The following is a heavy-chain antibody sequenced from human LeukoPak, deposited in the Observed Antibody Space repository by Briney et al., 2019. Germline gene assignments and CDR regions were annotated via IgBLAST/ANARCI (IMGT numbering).Heavy chain of an antibody. D-gene: IGHD2-21*01. Sequence: PSQTLSLTCAVSGDSISYESYYWNWIRQAPGKGPEWIGNIYRGRTRLNPSLASRVAISVDMSKSQVSLSLTSVTAADTAIYYCAGEGEYGDSYSWGQGALVIVSA. CDR2: IYRGRT. CDR1: GDSISYESYY. V-gene: IGHV4-30-2*01. J-gene: IGHJ5*02. CDR3: AGEGEYGDSYS.